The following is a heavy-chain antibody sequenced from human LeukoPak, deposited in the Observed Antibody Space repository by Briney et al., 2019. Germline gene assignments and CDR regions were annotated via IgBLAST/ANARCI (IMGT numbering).Heavy chain of an antibody. CDR1: EYTFTDYY. CDR3: ARGSGGGSGSYYKDHYYGMDV. V-gene: IGHV1-2*02. CDR2: INTNSGDT. J-gene: IGHJ6*02. Sequence: GASVKVSCKASEYTFTDYYMHWVRQAPGQELEWMGWINTNSGDTNYAQKFQGRVTMTRDPSISTAYMALTRLRSDDTAVYYCARGSGGGSGSYYKDHYYGMDVWGPGTTVTVS. D-gene: IGHD3-10*01.